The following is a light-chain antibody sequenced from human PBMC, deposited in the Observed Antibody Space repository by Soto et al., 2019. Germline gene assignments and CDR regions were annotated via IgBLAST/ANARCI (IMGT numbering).Light chain of an antibody. Sequence: VLTQSPGTLSLSPGERATLSCRASQSIGNNQLAWYQQKPGQAPRLLIYGASSRATGIPDRFSGSGSGTDVTLTISRLEPEDFAVYYWQQYVNLPRAFGQGTKV. V-gene: IGKV3-20*01. CDR1: QSIGNNQ. CDR2: GAS. CDR3: QQYVNLPRA. J-gene: IGKJ1*01.